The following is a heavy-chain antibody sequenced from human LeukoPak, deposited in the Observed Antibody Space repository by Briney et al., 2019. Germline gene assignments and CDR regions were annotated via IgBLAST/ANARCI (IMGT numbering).Heavy chain of an antibody. J-gene: IGHJ5*02. V-gene: IGHV4-59*01. CDR1: GGSISSYY. CDR2: IYYSGST. D-gene: IGHD2-2*01. Sequence: NPSETLSLTCTVSGGSISSYYWSWIRQPPGKGLEWIGYIYYSGSTNYNPSLKSRVTISVDTSKNQFSLKLSSVTAADTAVYYCARGGAVVLRSGWFDPWGQGTLVTVSS. CDR3: ARGGAVVLRSGWFDP.